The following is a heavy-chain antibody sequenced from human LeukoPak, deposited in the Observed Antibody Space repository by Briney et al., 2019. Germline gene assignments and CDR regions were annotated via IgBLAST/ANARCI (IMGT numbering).Heavy chain of an antibody. D-gene: IGHD3-10*01. CDR2: INPSGGST. CDR1: GYTFTSYY. CDR3: ARVDYYGSGSYYALDY. J-gene: IGHJ4*02. Sequence: ASVKVSCKASGYTFTSYYMHWVRQAPGQGLEWMGIINPSGGSTGYAQKFQGRVTMTRDTSTSTVYMELSSLRSEDTAVYYCARVDYYGSGSYYALDYWGQGTLVTVSS. V-gene: IGHV1-46*01.